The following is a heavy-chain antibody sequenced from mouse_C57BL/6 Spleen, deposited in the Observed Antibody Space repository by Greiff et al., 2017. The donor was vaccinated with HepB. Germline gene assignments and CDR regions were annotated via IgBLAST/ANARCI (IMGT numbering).Heavy chain of an antibody. V-gene: IGHV1-9*01. CDR2: ILPGSGST. CDR1: GYTFTGYW. CDR3: ARIPPNYYGSSYYFDY. Sequence: QVQLKQSGAELMKPGASVKLSCKATGYTFTGYWIEWVKQRPGHGLEWIGEILPGSGSTNYNEKFKGKATFTADTSSNTAYMQLSSLTTEDSAIYYCARIPPNYYGSSYYFDYWGQGTTLTVSS. D-gene: IGHD1-1*01. J-gene: IGHJ2*01.